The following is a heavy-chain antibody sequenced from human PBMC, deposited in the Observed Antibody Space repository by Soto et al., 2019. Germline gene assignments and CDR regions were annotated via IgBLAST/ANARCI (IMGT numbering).Heavy chain of an antibody. D-gene: IGHD6-19*01. V-gene: IGHV1-3*01. CDR3: ARRNSSGWYFDY. CDR1: GYTFTSYA. CDR2: INAGNGNT. J-gene: IGHJ4*02. Sequence: TSVKFSCKASGYTFTSYAMHWVRQAPGQRLEWMGWINAGNGNTKYSQKFQGRVTITRDTSASTAYMELSSLRSEDTAVYYCARRNSSGWYFDYWGQGTLVTVSS.